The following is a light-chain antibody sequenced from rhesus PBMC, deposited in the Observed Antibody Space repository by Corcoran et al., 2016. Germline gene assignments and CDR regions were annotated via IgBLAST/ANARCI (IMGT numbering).Light chain of an antibody. Sequence: QAALTQPRSVSGSPGKWVTISCTGTSSDIGGYNYVVWYQQHPGTAPKLLIYEVSKRPSGVSDRLSGSKSGNTASLTISGLPAEDAADYYCSSYAGSNTYIFGAGTRLTVL. CDR2: EVS. CDR1: SSDIGGYNY. J-gene: IGLJ1*01. CDR3: SSYAGSNTYI. V-gene: IGLV2-32*02.